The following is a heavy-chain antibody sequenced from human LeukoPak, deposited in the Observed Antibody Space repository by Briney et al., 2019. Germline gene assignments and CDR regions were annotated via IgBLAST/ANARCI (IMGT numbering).Heavy chain of an antibody. D-gene: IGHD4-11*01. CDR1: GGTLSSYA. Sequence: GSSVKVSCKASGGTLSSYASSGVRQAAGQGREGMGGIIPIFGTANYAQKFQGRVTITTDESTSTAYMELSSLRSEDTAVYYCARGGATVTTFRLDYWGQGTLVTVSS. V-gene: IGHV1-69*05. CDR3: ARGGATVTTFRLDY. CDR2: IIPIFGTA. J-gene: IGHJ4*02.